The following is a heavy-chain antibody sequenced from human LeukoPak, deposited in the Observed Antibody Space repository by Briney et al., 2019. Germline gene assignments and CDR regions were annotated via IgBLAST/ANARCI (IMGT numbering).Heavy chain of an antibody. V-gene: IGHV1-58*01. CDR2: IVVGSGNT. CDR3: ARGSLPAAGLGSS. J-gene: IGHJ5*02. D-gene: IGHD2-2*01. Sequence: SVKVSCKASGFTFTSSAVQWVRQARGQCLEWIGWIVVGSGNTKYAQKFQERVTITRDMSTGTVYMQLSSLRSEDTAVYYCARGSLPAAGLGSSWGQGTLVTVSS. CDR1: GFTFTSSA.